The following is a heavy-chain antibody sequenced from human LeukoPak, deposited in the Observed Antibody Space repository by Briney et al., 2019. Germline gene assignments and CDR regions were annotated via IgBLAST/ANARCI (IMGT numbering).Heavy chain of an antibody. V-gene: IGHV3-48*01. CDR3: ARSLAARRPDWFDP. Sequence: GGSLRLSCAASGFTFSSYSMNWVRQAPGKGLEWVSYISSSSSTIYYADSVKGRFTISRDNAKNSLYLQMNSLRAEDTAVYYCARSLAARRPDWFDPWGQGTLVTVSS. CDR1: GFTFSSYS. D-gene: IGHD6-6*01. J-gene: IGHJ5*02. CDR2: ISSSSSTI.